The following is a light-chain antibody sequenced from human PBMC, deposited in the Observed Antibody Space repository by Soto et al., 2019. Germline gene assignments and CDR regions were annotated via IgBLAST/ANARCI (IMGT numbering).Light chain of an antibody. Sequence: QSALTQPASVSGSPGQSITISCTGTSSDVGGYNYISWYQQHPGKAPKLMIYDVNNRPSGVSNRFSGSKSGNTASLTISGLQAEDEADYFCSSYVGDSAYAFGTGTKVTVL. J-gene: IGLJ1*01. CDR3: SSYVGDSAYA. V-gene: IGLV2-14*01. CDR1: SSDVGGYNY. CDR2: DVN.